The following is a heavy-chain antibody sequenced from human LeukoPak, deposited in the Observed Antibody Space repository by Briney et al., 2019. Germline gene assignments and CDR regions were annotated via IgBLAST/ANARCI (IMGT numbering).Heavy chain of an antibody. CDR3: ARDSGYYGSGSYHPFDY. D-gene: IGHD3-10*01. J-gene: IGHJ4*02. V-gene: IGHV3-48*03. Sequence: GGSLRLSCAASGFTFSSYEMNWVRQAPGKGLEWVSYISSSGSTIYYADSVKGRFTISRDNAKNSLYLQMNSLRAEDTAVYYCARDSGYYGSGSYHPFDYWGQGTLVTVSS. CDR2: ISSSGSTI. CDR1: GFTFSSYE.